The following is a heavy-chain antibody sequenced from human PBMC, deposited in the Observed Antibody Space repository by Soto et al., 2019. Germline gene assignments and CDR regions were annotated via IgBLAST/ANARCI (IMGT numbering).Heavy chain of an antibody. J-gene: IGHJ6*03. CDR3: ARVYYYGSGSYYNPSGYYYYYMDV. Sequence: GGSLRLSCAASGFTFSSYSMNWVRQAPGKGLEWVSSISSSSSYIYYADSVKGRFTISRDNAKNSLYLQMNSLRAEDTAVYYCARVYYYGSGSYYNPSGYYYYYMDVWGKGTTVTVSS. D-gene: IGHD3-10*01. CDR2: ISSSSSYI. CDR1: GFTFSSYS. V-gene: IGHV3-21*01.